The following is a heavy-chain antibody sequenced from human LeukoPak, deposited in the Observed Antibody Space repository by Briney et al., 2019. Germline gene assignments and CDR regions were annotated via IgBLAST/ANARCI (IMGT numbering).Heavy chain of an antibody. CDR1: GYTFSAYY. V-gene: IGHV1-18*01. J-gene: IGHJ4*02. Sequence: ASVKVSCKASGYTFSAYYVHWVRQAPGQGLEWMGWISAYNGNTNYAQKLQGRVTMTTDTSTSTAYMELRSLRSDDTAVYYCAREVYDYVWGSYRYTDYWGQGTLVTVSS. CDR2: ISAYNGNT. CDR3: AREVYDYVWGSYRYTDY. D-gene: IGHD3-16*02.